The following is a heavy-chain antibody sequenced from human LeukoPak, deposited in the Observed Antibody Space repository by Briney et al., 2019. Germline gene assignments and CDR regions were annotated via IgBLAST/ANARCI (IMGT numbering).Heavy chain of an antibody. CDR2: INTNTGNP. D-gene: IGHD3-22*01. CDR3: ARDFFFGSSGYYYVRAL. J-gene: IGHJ4*02. Sequence: ASVKVSCKASGYTFTSYARSWVRQAPGQGLEWMGWINTNTGNPTYAQGFTGRFVFSLDTSVSTAYLQISSLKAEDTAVYYCARDFFFGSSGYYYVRALWGQGTLVTVSS. CDR1: GYTFTSYA. V-gene: IGHV7-4-1*02.